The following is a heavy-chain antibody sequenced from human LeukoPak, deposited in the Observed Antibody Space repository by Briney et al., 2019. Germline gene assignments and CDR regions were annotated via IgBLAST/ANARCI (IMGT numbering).Heavy chain of an antibody. CDR2: ISAYNGNT. Sequence: ASVKVSCKASGYTFTSYGISWVRQAPGQGLEWMGWISAYNGNTNYAQKLQGRVTMTTDTSTSTAYMGLRSLRSDDTAVYYCARGVSNYYGSGSYPTWFDPWGQGTLVTVSS. V-gene: IGHV1-18*01. J-gene: IGHJ5*02. D-gene: IGHD3-10*01. CDR3: ARGVSNYYGSGSYPTWFDP. CDR1: GYTFTSYG.